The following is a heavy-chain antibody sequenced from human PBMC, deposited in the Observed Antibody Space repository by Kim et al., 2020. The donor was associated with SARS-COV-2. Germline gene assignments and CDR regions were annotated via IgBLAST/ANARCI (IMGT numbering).Heavy chain of an antibody. CDR2: ISAYNGNT. Sequence: ASVKVSCKASGYTFTSYGISWVRQAPGQGLEWMGWISAYNGNTNYAQKLQGRVTMTTDTSTSTAYMELRSLRSDDTAVYYCARDRIKVGSSSSSGNYYYYGMDVWGQGTTVTVSS. CDR3: ARDRIKVGSSSSSGNYYYYGMDV. CDR1: GYTFTSYG. V-gene: IGHV1-18*01. J-gene: IGHJ6*02. D-gene: IGHD6-6*01.